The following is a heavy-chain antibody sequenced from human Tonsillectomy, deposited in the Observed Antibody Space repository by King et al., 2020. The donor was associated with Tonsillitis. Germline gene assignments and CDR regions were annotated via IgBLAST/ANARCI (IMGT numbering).Heavy chain of an antibody. CDR2: THPNGGGT. Sequence: QLVQSGAEVKKPGASVKVSCKASGYTFTGHYMHWVRQAPGQGLEWMGWTHPNGGGTKYAQKFQGRVTRTRETSISTAHMELSRLRSDDTAVYYCARGDRYSGYDSLDYWGQGTLVTVSS. V-gene: IGHV1-2*02. CDR3: ARGDRYSGYDSLDY. CDR1: GYTFTGHY. J-gene: IGHJ4*02. D-gene: IGHD5-12*01.